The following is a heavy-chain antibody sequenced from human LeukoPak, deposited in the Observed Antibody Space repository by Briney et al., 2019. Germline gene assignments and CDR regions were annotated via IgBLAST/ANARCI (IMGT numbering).Heavy chain of an antibody. V-gene: IGHV4-39*01. CDR1: GGSISSSSYY. D-gene: IGHD3-22*01. CDR3: ARHHVAWPSYYDSSGYPEYFQH. Sequence: SETLSLTCTVSGGSISSSSYYWGWIRQPPGKGLEWIGRIYYSGSTYYNPSLKSPVTISVDTSKNQFSLKLSSVTAADTAVYYCARHHVAWPSYYDSSGYPEYFQHWGQGTLVTVSS. J-gene: IGHJ1*01. CDR2: IYYSGST.